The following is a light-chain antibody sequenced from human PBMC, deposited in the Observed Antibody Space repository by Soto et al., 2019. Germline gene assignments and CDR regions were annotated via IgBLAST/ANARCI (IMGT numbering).Light chain of an antibody. CDR2: DVD. J-gene: IGLJ3*02. V-gene: IGLV2-14*03. CDR3: RSYTIANTGL. CDR1: SSDVGANNY. Sequence: QSVLTQPASVSRSPGQSVTISCTGTSSDVGANNYVSWYQQHAGKAPKLIIYDVDNRPSGVSNRFSGSKSANTTSLTISGLQAEHEADYYCRSYTIANTGLFGGGTKLTVL.